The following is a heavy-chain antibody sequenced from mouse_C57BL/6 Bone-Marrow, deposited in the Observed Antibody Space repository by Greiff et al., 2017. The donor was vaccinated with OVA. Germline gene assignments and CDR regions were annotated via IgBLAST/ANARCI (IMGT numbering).Heavy chain of an antibody. D-gene: IGHD3-1*01. V-gene: IGHV1-26*01. J-gene: IGHJ4*01. CDR2: INTNNGGT. CDR3: ARSGTGYAMDY. Sequence: EVQLQQSGPELVKPGASVKISCKASGYTFTDYYMNWVKQSHGKSLEWIGDINTNNGGTSYNQKFKGKATLTVDKSSSTAYMELRSLTSEDSAVYFCARSGTGYAMDYWGQGTSVTVSS. CDR1: GYTFTDYY.